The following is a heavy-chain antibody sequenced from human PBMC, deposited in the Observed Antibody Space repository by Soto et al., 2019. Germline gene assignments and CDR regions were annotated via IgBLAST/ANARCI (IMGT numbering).Heavy chain of an antibody. CDR1: GGTFSSYA. V-gene: IGHV1-69*13. CDR3: ARSRSITIFGVVGPAYYFDY. Sequence: ASVKVSCKASGGTFSSYAISWVRQAPGQGLEWMGGIIPIFGTANYAQKFQGRVTITADESTSTAYMELSSLRSEDTAVYYCARSRSITIFGVVGPAYYFDYWGQGTLVTVSS. D-gene: IGHD3-3*01. CDR2: IIPIFGTA. J-gene: IGHJ4*02.